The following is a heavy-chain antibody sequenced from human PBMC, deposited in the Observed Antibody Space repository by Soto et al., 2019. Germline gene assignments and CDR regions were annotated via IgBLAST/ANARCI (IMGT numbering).Heavy chain of an antibody. V-gene: IGHV1-69*02. D-gene: IGHD3-10*01. CDR1: GGTFSSYT. J-gene: IGHJ6*02. CDR3: GRGLWFVEFNGMDV. Sequence: QVQLVQSGAEVKKPGSSVKVSCKASGGTFSSYTISWVRQAPGQGLEWMGRIIPILGIANYAQKFQGRVTITADKSTGTAYMELSSLSSEDTAVYYCGRGLWFVEFNGMDVWGHGTTVTVSS. CDR2: IIPILGIA.